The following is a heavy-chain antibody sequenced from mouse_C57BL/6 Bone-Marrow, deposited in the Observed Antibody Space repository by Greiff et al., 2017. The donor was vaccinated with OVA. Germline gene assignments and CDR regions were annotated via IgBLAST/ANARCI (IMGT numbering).Heavy chain of an antibody. V-gene: IGHV1-4*01. D-gene: IGHD2-2*01. CDR3: ARSGGYDEGFDY. Sequence: QVQLKESGAELARPGASVKMSCKASGYTFTSYTMHWVKQRPGQGLEWIGYINPSSGYTKYNQKFKDKATLTADKSSSTAYMQLSSLTSEDAAVYFCARSGGYDEGFDYWGQGTTLTVSS. CDR1: GYTFTSYT. CDR2: INPSSGYT. J-gene: IGHJ2*01.